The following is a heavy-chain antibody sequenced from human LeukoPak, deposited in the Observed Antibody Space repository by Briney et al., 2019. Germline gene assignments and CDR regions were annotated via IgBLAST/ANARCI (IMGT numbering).Heavy chain of an antibody. D-gene: IGHD2-2*02. Sequence: GGSLRLSCVASGFSFSTYAMNWVRQAPGKGLEWVSSISNSGSYIYYADSVKGRFTVSRDDAKKSVYLQMNSLRAEDTALYYCARCSRSSTDCYSAFDIWGQGTMVTVSS. CDR2: ISNSGSYI. J-gene: IGHJ3*02. CDR3: ARCSRSSTDCYSAFDI. V-gene: IGHV3-21*04. CDR1: GFSFSTYA.